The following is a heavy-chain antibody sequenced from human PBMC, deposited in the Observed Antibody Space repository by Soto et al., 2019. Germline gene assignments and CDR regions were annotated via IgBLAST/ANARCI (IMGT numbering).Heavy chain of an antibody. CDR1: GGSINSSTW. CDR2: IYHSGST. CDR3: AGGLGEEVDY. J-gene: IGHJ4*02. Sequence: QVQLQESGPGLVKTSGTLSLTCAVSGGSINSSTWWSWVRQPPGKGLDWIGEIYHSGSTNYNPSLKSPVTISVDKSKNQFSLKVTSVNAADTAVYYCAGGLGEEVDYWGQGTLVTVSS. V-gene: IGHV4-4*02. D-gene: IGHD3-16*01.